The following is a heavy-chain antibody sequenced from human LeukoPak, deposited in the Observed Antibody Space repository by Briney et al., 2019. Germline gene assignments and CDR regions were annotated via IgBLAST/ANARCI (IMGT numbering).Heavy chain of an antibody. CDR1: GYTFTSYD. CDR3: ARRRGGGIAAAGTTWFDP. D-gene: IGHD6-13*01. CDR2: MNPNSGNT. J-gene: IGHJ5*02. V-gene: IGHV1-8*01. Sequence: ASVKVSCKASGYTFTSYDINWVRQATGQGLEWMGWMNPNSGNTGYAQKFQGRVTMTRDTSISTAYMELSSLRSEDTAVYYCARRRGGGIAAAGTTWFDPWGQGTLVTASS.